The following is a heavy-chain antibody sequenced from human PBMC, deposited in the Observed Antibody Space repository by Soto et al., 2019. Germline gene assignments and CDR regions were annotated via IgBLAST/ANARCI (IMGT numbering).Heavy chain of an antibody. CDR2: IYATGTT. D-gene: IGHD1-1*01. CDR3: VRDGTKTLRDWFDP. CDR1: GASISGFY. Sequence: PSETLSLTCTVSGASISGFYWSWIRKSAGKGLEWIGRIYATGTTDYNPSLKSRVMMSVDTSKKQFSLKLRSVTAADTAVYYCVRDGTKTLRDWFDPWGPGISVTVSS. J-gene: IGHJ5*02. V-gene: IGHV4-4*07.